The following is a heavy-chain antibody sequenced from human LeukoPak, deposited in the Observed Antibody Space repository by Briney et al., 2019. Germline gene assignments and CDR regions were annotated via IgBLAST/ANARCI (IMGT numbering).Heavy chain of an antibody. CDR3: AICYYDSSAYYSPFDY. J-gene: IGHJ4*02. CDR2: IYPGDSDT. Sequence: GESLKISCKGSGYSFTNYWIGWVRQMPGKVLEWMGIIYPGDSDTRYSPSFQGQVTISADKSISTAYLQWSSLKASDTAMYYCAICYYDSSAYYSPFDYWGQGTLVTVSS. D-gene: IGHD3-22*01. CDR1: GYSFTNYW. V-gene: IGHV5-51*01.